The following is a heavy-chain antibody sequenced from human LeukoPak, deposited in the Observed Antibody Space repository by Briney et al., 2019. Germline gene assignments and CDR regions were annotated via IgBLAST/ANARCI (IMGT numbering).Heavy chain of an antibody. D-gene: IGHD1-26*01. V-gene: IGHV1-69*05. CDR1: GGTFSSYA. J-gene: IGHJ4*02. CDR3: AINPYSGSRTHFDY. CDR2: IIPIFGTA. Sequence: GAPVKVSCKASGGTFSSYAISWVRQAPGQGLEWMGGIIPIFGTANYAQKFQGRVTITTDESTSTAYMELSSLRSEDTAVYYCAINPYSGSRTHFDYWGQGTLVTVSS.